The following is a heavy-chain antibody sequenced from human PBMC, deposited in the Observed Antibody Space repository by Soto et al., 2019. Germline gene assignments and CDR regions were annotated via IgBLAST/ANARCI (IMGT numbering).Heavy chain of an antibody. D-gene: IGHD1-26*01. J-gene: IGHJ4*02. V-gene: IGHV6-1*01. CDR3: ARALAGSYDY. CDR1: GDSVSSKSAT. CDR2: TYYRSKWST. Sequence: SQTLSLTCAISGDSVSSKSATWNWIRQSPSRGLEWLGRTYYRSKWSTDYAVSVKGRITVSPDTSKNQFSLRLNSVTPEDTAVYYCARALAGSYDYWGQGTLVTAPQ.